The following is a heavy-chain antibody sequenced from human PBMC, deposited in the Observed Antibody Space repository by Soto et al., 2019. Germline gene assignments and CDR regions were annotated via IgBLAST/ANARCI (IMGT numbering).Heavy chain of an antibody. CDR1: GASISGSYYY. V-gene: IGHV4-39*01. CDR3: ATSQKGYNWNYFDH. D-gene: IGHD1-20*01. J-gene: IGHJ4*02. CDR2: VFYTGFT. Sequence: SETLSLTCAVSGASISGSYYYWAWLRQSPGKGPEWVGSVFYTGFTSSNPSLESRASVSVNTSKSQFSLKLSAVTAADTAVYYCATSQKGYNWNYFDHWGQGALVTVSS.